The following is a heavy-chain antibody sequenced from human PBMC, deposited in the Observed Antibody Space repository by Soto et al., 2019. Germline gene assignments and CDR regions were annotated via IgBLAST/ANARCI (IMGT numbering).Heavy chain of an antibody. CDR3: ARVGGGDIPGRYFDYGMDV. CDR1: GFTFSSYD. V-gene: IGHV3-13*01. CDR2: IGTAGDT. Sequence: GGSLRLSCAASGFTFSSYDMHWGRQATGKGLEWVSAIGTAGDTYYPGSVKGRFTISRENAKNSLYLQMNSLRAEDTAVYYCARVGGGDIPGRYFDYGMDVWGQGTTVTVSS. D-gene: IGHD3-9*01. J-gene: IGHJ6*02.